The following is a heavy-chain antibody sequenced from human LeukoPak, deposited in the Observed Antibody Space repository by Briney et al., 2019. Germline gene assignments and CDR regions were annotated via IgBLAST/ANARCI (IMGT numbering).Heavy chain of an antibody. J-gene: IGHJ4*02. CDR3: ARGRGTVTTSRRPSDY. CDR2: INHSGST. Sequence: SETLSLTCTVSGGSISSYYWSWIRQPPGKGLEWIGEINHSGSTNYNPSLKSRVTISVDTSKNQFSLKLSSVTAADTAVYYCARGRGTVTTSRRPSDYWGQGTLVTVSS. V-gene: IGHV4-34*01. CDR1: GGSISSYY. D-gene: IGHD4-17*01.